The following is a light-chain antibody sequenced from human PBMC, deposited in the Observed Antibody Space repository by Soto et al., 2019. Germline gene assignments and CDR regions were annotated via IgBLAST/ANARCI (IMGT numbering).Light chain of an antibody. Sequence: EIVLTQSPATLSLSPGERATLSCRASQSISSYLAWYQQKPGQAPRLLIYDASNRATGIPARFSGSGSGTDFTLTISSLEPEDSAVYYCQQYYSAPWTFGQGTKVEIK. CDR2: DAS. CDR3: QQYYSAPWT. J-gene: IGKJ1*01. CDR1: QSISSY. V-gene: IGKV3-11*01.